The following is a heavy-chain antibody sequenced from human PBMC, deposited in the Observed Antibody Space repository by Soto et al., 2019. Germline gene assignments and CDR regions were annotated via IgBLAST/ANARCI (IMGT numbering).Heavy chain of an antibody. CDR3: ARGGSYDFWSGYYYYYYYGMDV. D-gene: IGHD3-3*01. CDR2: INHSGST. V-gene: IGHV4-34*01. J-gene: IGHJ6*02. CDR1: GGSFSGYY. Sequence: QVQLQQWGAGLLKPSETLSLTCAVYGGSFSGYYWSWIRQPPGKGLEWIGEINHSGSTNYNPSLKSRVTISVDTSKNQFSLKLSSVTAADTAVYYCARGGSYDFWSGYYYYYYYGMDVWGQGTTVTVSS.